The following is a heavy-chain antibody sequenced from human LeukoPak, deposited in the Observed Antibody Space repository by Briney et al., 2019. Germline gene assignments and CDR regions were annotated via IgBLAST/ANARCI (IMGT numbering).Heavy chain of an antibody. CDR1: GFTFSNYG. J-gene: IGHJ4*02. V-gene: IGHV3-33*01. CDR2: IWYDGSQK. Sequence: GRSLRLSCAASGFTFSNYGMQWVRQAPGKGLEWLAVIWYDGSQKYYADSMKGRFTISREDSKNTLYLQMNSLRVEDTAMYYCARDYCSTTTCLDYWGQGTLVTVSS. D-gene: IGHD2-2*01. CDR3: ARDYCSTTTCLDY.